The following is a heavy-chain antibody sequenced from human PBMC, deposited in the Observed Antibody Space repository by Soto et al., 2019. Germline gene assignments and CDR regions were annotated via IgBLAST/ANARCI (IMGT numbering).Heavy chain of an antibody. CDR2: IYYSGST. V-gene: IGHV4-59*01. CDR3: ARDNIVATIWRDYYYYGMDV. D-gene: IGHD5-12*01. Sequence: SETLSLTCTVSGGSISSYYWSWIRQPPGKGLEWIGYIYYSGSTNYNPSLKSRVTISVGTSKNQFSPKLSSVTAADTAVYYCARDNIVATIWRDYYYYGMDVWGQGTTVTVSS. J-gene: IGHJ6*02. CDR1: GGSISSYY.